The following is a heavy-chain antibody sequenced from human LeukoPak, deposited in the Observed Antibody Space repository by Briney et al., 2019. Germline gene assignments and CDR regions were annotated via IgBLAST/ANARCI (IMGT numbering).Heavy chain of an antibody. J-gene: IGHJ5*01. V-gene: IGHV3-23*01. D-gene: IGHD5-18*01. CDR3: AKAGIQLWFDY. CDR1: GFTFSSYA. Sequence: GGSLRLSCAASGFTFSSYATSWVRQAPGKGLEWVSAISGSGGSTCYADSVKGRFTISRDNSKNTLYLQMNSLRAEDTAVYYCAKAGIQLWFDYWGQGTLVTVSS. CDR2: ISGSGGST.